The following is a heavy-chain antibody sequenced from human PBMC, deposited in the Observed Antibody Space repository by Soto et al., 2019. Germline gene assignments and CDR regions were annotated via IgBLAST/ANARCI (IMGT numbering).Heavy chain of an antibody. J-gene: IGHJ6*02. CDR1: GASINGGGYY. V-gene: IGHV4-31*03. D-gene: IGHD4-17*01. Sequence: QVQLQESGPGLVKPSQTLSLTCTVSGASINGGGYYWSWIRQHPGKGLEWIGSIYYSGNTYYSPSLNSRVTRTVDTPKNHFSLRLTSVTAADTAVYYCARDPSYGDYSYYGMDVWGQGTTVTVSS. CDR2: IYYSGNT. CDR3: ARDPSYGDYSYYGMDV.